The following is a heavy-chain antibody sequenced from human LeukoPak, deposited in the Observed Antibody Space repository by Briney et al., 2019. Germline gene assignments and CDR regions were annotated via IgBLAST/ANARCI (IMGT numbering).Heavy chain of an antibody. Sequence: PSETLSLTCTVSGGSISSYYWSWIRQPAGKGLEWIGRIYTSGSTNYNPSLKSRVTMSVDTSKNQFSLKLSSVTAADTAVYYCARGYYYDSSGYYIPFDYWGQGTLVTVSS. D-gene: IGHD3-22*01. V-gene: IGHV4-4*07. CDR2: IYTSGST. CDR1: GGSISSYY. CDR3: ARGYYYDSSGYYIPFDY. J-gene: IGHJ4*02.